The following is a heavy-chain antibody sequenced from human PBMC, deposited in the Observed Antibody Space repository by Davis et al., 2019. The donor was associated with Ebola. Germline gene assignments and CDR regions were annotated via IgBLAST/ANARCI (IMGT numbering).Heavy chain of an antibody. CDR3: ARNARQWLAVPYAFDI. D-gene: IGHD6-19*01. Sequence: AASVKVSCKASGYTFTNYYMYWVRQAPGQGLEWMGWMNPKGGNTGYAQKFQGRVSMTRNTSIGTAYMELSRLRSEDTAVYYCARNARQWLAVPYAFDIWGQGTMVTVSS. CDR2: MNPKGGNT. CDR1: GYTFTNYY. J-gene: IGHJ3*02. V-gene: IGHV1-8*02.